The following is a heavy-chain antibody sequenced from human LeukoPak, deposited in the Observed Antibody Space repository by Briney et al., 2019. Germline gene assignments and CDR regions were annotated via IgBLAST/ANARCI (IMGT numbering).Heavy chain of an antibody. Sequence: ASVKVSCKASGYTFTSYGISRVRQAPGQGLEWMGWISAYNGNTNYAQKLQGRVTMTTDTSTSTAYMELRSLRSDDTAVYYCARRGVVVTTRTENSDAFDIWGQGTMVTVSS. CDR2: ISAYNGNT. CDR3: ARRGVVVTTRTENSDAFDI. V-gene: IGHV1-18*01. D-gene: IGHD2-21*02. CDR1: GYTFTSYG. J-gene: IGHJ3*02.